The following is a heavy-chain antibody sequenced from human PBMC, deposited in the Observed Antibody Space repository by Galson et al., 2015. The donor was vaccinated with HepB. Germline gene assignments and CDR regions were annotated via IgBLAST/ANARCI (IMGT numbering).Heavy chain of an antibody. CDR1: GVSVSSNSAA. J-gene: IGHJ6*02. Sequence: CAISGVSVSSNSAAWNWIRQSPSRGLEWLGRTYYRSKWYNDYAVSVKSRITINPDTSKNQFSLQLNSVTPEDTAVYYCARDWGDSGSYSYYYYGMDVWGQGTTVTVSS. D-gene: IGHD1-26*01. CDR2: TYYRSKWYN. CDR3: ARDWGDSGSYSYYYYGMDV. V-gene: IGHV6-1*01.